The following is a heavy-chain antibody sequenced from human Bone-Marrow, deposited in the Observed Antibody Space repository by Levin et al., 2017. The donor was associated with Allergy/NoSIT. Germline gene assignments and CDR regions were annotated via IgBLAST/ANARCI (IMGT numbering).Heavy chain of an antibody. V-gene: IGHV2-70*04. CDR2: IDWDDDK. Sequence: QTLSLTCTFSGFSLSTSGMRVSWIRQPPGKALEWLARIDWDDDKFYSTSLKTRLTISKDTSKNQVVLTMTNMDPVDTATYYCARTIALFGSYYFDYWGQGTLVTVSS. D-gene: IGHD3-10*01. CDR1: GFSLSTSGMR. CDR3: ARTIALFGSYYFDY. J-gene: IGHJ4*02.